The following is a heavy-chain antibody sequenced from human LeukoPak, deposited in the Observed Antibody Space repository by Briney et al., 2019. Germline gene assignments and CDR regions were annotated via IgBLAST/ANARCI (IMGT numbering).Heavy chain of an antibody. CDR2: IYSGGST. D-gene: IGHD3-22*01. CDR1: GFTVSSNY. J-gene: IGHJ4*02. Sequence: PGGSLRLSCAASGFTVSSNYMSWVRQAPGKGLEWVSVIYSGGSTYYADSVKGRFTISRDNSKNTLYLQMNSLRAEDTAVYYCTFYDSSGYYYRLRDVDYRGQGTLVTVSS. V-gene: IGHV3-53*01. CDR3: TFYDSSGYYYRLRDVDY.